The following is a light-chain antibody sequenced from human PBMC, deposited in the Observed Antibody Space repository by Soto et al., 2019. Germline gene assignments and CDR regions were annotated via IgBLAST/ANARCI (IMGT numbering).Light chain of an antibody. CDR1: QSVSDN. J-gene: IGKJ5*01. Sequence: EIVLTQSPGTLYVSPGERVTLSCRASQSVSDNLAWYQQKPGQGPRLLVYRASTRTLGIPARFSGSESGTEFTLTISSLQSEDFAVYYCQQYNSWPITFGQGTRLE. CDR3: QQYNSWPIT. CDR2: RAS. V-gene: IGKV3-15*01.